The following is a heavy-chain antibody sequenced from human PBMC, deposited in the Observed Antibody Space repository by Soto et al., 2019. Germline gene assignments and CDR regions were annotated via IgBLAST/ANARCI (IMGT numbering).Heavy chain of an antibody. CDR1: GESFLGYY. CDR3: ARTDIVTTNWFDP. Sequence: QVHLQQWGAGLLKPSETLSLTCAVYGESFLGYYWPGIAQSPGKGLEWMGELNLGESTNYNPSLKSRVTISIDTSKNQFSLKLTSVTAADTSVYYCARTDIVTTNWFDPWGQGTLVTVSS. CDR2: LNLGEST. V-gene: IGHV4-34*01. D-gene: IGHD5-12*01. J-gene: IGHJ5*02.